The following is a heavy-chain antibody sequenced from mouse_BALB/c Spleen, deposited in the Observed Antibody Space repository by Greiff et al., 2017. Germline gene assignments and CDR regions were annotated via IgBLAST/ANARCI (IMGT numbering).Heavy chain of an antibody. CDR2: ISYSGST. V-gene: IGHV3-2*02. CDR1: GYSITSDYA. D-gene: IGHD1-1*01. J-gene: IGHJ4*01. Sequence: EVKVEESGPGLVKPSQSLSLTCTVTGYSITSDYAWNWIRQFPGNKLEWMGYISYSGSTSYNPSLKSRISITRDTSKNQFFLQLNSVTTEDTATYYCARPTVVADYAMDYWGQGTSVTVSS. CDR3: ARPTVVADYAMDY.